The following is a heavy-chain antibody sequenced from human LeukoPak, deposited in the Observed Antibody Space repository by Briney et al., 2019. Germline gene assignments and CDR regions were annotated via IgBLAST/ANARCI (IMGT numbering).Heavy chain of an antibody. J-gene: IGHJ3*02. CDR3: AKGLGVASLIVDALDM. CDR1: GFTFHDYA. D-gene: IGHD3/OR15-3a*01. CDR2: ITWNSGSV. Sequence: PGGSLRLSCAASGFTFHDYAMHWVRQVPGKGLEWVSGITWNSGSVLYADSVRGRFTISRDNAKNFLYLQMNSLRPEDMAFYYCAKGLGVASLIVDALDMWGQGTMVTV. V-gene: IGHV3-9*03.